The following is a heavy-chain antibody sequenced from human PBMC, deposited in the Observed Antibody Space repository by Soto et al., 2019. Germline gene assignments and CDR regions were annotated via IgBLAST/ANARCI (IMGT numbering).Heavy chain of an antibody. J-gene: IGHJ3*02. CDR1: GFTVSSNY. Sequence: GGSLRLSCAASGFTVSSNYMSWVRQAPGKGLEWVSVIYSGCSTYYADSVKGLFTISRDNSKNTLYVQMNSRRAEDSAVYYFATSHIVVVPAAHDAFDIWGQGTMVTVSS. CDR3: ATSHIVVVPAAHDAFDI. CDR2: IYSGCST. V-gene: IGHV3-53*01. D-gene: IGHD2-2*01.